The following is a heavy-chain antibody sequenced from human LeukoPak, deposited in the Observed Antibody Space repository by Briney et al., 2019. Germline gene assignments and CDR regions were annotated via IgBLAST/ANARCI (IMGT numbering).Heavy chain of an antibody. D-gene: IGHD3-10*01. CDR1: GDSISSGGYY. J-gene: IGHJ4*02. CDR2: IYYRGST. Sequence: SETLSLTCTVSGDSISSGGYYWSWIRQQPGKGLEWIGYIYYRGSTYYNPSLKSQVTLSVYTAKNHFALKLSSLTAADRAVYYCASLSYYYGSGSYYEDYWGQGTLVTVSS. V-gene: IGHV4-31*01. CDR3: ASLSYYYGSGSYYEDY.